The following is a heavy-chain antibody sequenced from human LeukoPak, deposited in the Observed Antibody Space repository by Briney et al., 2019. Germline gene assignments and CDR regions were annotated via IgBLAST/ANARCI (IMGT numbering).Heavy chain of an antibody. D-gene: IGHD3-22*01. V-gene: IGHV1-24*01. CDR1: GYTLTELS. CDR3: ATVGHYDSSGYYYYMDV. Sequence: GASVNVSYKVCGYTLTELSMLWVRQAPGKGLEWMGGFDPEDGETIYAQKSQGRVTMTETTSPDTAYMELRSLRSEDTAVYYCATVGHYDSSGYYYYMDVCRKGTTVTVSS. J-gene: IGHJ6*03. CDR2: FDPEDGET.